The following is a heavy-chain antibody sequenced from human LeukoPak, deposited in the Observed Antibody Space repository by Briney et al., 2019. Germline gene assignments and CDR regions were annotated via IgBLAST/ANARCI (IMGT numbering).Heavy chain of an antibody. CDR2: ISAYNGNT. Sequence: GASVKVSCKASGYTFTSYGISWVRQAPGQGLEWMGWISAYNGNTNYAQKLQGRVTMTTDTSTSTAYMELRSLRSDDTAVYYCASPPFPEVVVVPAAISAYYYGMDVWGQGTTVTVSS. CDR1: GYTFTSYG. CDR3: ASPPFPEVVVVPAAISAYYYGMDV. V-gene: IGHV1-18*01. D-gene: IGHD2-2*01. J-gene: IGHJ6*02.